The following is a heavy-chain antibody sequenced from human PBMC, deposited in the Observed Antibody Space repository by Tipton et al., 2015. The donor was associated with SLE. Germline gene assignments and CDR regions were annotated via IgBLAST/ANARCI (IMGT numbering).Heavy chain of an antibody. CDR3: ARGVTFGWFDP. D-gene: IGHD3/OR15-3a*01. J-gene: IGHJ5*02. CDR2: IYYTGST. V-gene: IGHV4-61*01. CDR1: GYSISSGYY. Sequence: GLVKPSETLPLTCDVSGYSISSGYYWSWIRQPPGKGLEWLGYIYYTGSTNYNPSLKSRVTMSVDTSKNQVSLKLSSVTAADTAIYYCARGVTFGWFDPWGQGTLVTVSS.